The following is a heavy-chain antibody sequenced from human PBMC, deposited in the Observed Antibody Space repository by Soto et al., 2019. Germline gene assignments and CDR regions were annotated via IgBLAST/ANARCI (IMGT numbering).Heavy chain of an antibody. V-gene: IGHV1-3*05. CDR2: INPANGNT. CDR1: GYTVTAYA. Sequence: QVQLAQSGAEERKPGASVKVSCEATGYTVTAYAMHWVRQAPGQRLEWMGWINPANGNTKYSQQFQGRLTITSATSANTVYMELKRLTSDDTTIYYCTRSAISPYGGLIGPFDYWGQGNLVTVSS. CDR3: TRSAISPYGGLIGPFDY. D-gene: IGHD3-16*02. J-gene: IGHJ4*02.